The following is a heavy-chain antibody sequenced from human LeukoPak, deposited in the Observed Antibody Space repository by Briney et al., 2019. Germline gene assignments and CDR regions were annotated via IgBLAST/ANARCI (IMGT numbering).Heavy chain of an antibody. V-gene: IGHV3-30-3*01. CDR3: ATEYYDIVVVPAAAAYYDFWSGPGRFDP. J-gene: IGHJ5*02. Sequence: GGSLRLSCAASGFTFSSYAMHWVRQAPGKGLEWVAVISYDGSNKYYADSVKGRFTVSRDNSKNTLYLQMNSLRAEDTAVYYCATEYYDIVVVPAAAAYYDFWSGPGRFDPWGQGTLVTVSS. CDR2: ISYDGSNK. D-gene: IGHD2-2*01. CDR1: GFTFSSYA.